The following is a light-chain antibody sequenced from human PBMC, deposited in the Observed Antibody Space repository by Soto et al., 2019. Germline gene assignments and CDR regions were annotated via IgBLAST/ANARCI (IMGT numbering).Light chain of an antibody. CDR3: SSYAGNHVLA. J-gene: IGLJ2*01. V-gene: IGLV2-8*01. Sequence: QSALTQPPSASGSPGQSVTISCTGTSSDIGGYNSVSWYQHSPGKAPKLILYGGSHRPSGVPGRFSGSTSGNTASLTVSGLQAEDDGDYYCSSYAGNHVLAFGGGTKLTVL. CDR2: GGS. CDR1: SSDIGGYNS.